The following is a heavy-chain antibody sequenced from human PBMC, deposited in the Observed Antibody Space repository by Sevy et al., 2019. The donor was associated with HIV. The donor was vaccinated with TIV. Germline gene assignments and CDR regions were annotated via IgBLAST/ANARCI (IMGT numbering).Heavy chain of an antibody. CDR3: ARDVAADGTRHFDY. Sequence: ASVKVSCKASGGTFSSYAISWVRQAPGQGLEWMGGIIPIFGTANYAQKFQGRVTITADESTSTAYMELSSLRSEDTAVYYCARDVAADGTRHFDYWGQGTLVTVSS. CDR2: IIPIFGTA. CDR1: GGTFSSYA. J-gene: IGHJ4*02. D-gene: IGHD6-13*01. V-gene: IGHV1-69*13.